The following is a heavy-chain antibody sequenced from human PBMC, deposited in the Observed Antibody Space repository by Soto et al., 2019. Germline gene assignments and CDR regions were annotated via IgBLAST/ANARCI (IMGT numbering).Heavy chain of an antibody. CDR1: GFTFNSYG. D-gene: IGHD2-15*01. Sequence: VGSLSLSFAPSGFTFNSYGMHSVRQAPGKGLEWVALHLHDGSKAYYVDSVKVRFTISRDNPKNTLYLQMSSLRPEDKAVYFCARAFNCRLTVVTDFEFWGPGTLVAISS. CDR2: HLHDGSKA. J-gene: IGHJ4*02. CDR3: ARAFNCRLTVVTDFEF. V-gene: IGHV3-30*03.